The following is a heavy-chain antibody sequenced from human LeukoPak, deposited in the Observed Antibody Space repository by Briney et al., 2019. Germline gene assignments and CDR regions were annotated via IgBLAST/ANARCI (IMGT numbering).Heavy chain of an antibody. CDR1: GFTFRDYY. CDR2: ISSSSSYT. V-gene: IGHV3-11*05. D-gene: IGHD1-26*01. Sequence: GGSLRLSCAASGFTFRDYYMSWIRQAPGKGLEWVSYISSSSSYTNYADSVKGRFTISRDNAKNSLYLQMNSLRAEDTAVYYCARDRKGLGSRAFDIWGQGTMVTVSS. J-gene: IGHJ3*02. CDR3: ARDRKGLGSRAFDI.